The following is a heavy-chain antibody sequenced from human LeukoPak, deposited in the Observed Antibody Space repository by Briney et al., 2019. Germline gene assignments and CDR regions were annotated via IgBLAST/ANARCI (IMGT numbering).Heavy chain of an antibody. Sequence: GGSLRLSCAASGFTFSSYGMSWVRQAPGKGLEWVSAISGSGGSTYYADSVKGRFTISRDNSKNTLYLQMNSLRAEDTAVYYCAKLHYYDSSGYEDYWGQGTLVTVSS. V-gene: IGHV3-23*01. D-gene: IGHD3-22*01. J-gene: IGHJ4*02. CDR1: GFTFSSYG. CDR3: AKLHYYDSSGYEDY. CDR2: ISGSGGST.